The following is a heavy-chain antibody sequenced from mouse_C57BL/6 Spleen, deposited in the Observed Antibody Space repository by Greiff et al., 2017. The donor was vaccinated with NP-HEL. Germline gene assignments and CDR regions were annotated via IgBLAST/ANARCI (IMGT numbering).Heavy chain of an antibody. V-gene: IGHV1-55*01. CDR3: ARRAYYSNWFAY. CDR2: IYPGSGST. D-gene: IGHD2-5*01. J-gene: IGHJ3*01. Sequence: VKLQQPGAELVKPGASVKMSCKASGYTFTSYWITWVKQRPGQGLEWIGDIYPGSGSTNYNEKFKSKATLTVDTSSSTAYMQLSSLTSEDSAVYYCARRAYYSNWFAYWGQGTLVTVSA. CDR1: GYTFTSYW.